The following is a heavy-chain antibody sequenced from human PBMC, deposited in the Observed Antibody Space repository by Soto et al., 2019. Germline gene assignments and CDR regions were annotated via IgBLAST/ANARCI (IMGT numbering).Heavy chain of an antibody. Sequence: GESLKISCKGSGYSFTSYWIGWVRQMPGKGLEWMGIIYPGDSDTRYSPSFQGQVAISADKSISTAYLQWRSLKASDTAMNYCARHSEYSSSSWGYYYYYMDVWGKGTTVTISS. J-gene: IGHJ6*03. V-gene: IGHV5-51*01. D-gene: IGHD6-6*01. CDR1: GYSFTSYW. CDR2: IYPGDSDT. CDR3: ARHSEYSSSSWGYYYYYMDV.